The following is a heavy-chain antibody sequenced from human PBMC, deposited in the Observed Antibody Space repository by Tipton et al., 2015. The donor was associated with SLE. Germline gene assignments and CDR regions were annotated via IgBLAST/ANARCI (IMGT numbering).Heavy chain of an antibody. CDR3: ARTRSNLYYHYYMDV. J-gene: IGHJ6*03. Sequence: TLSLTCTVSGGSIGSYYWSWIRQPPGKGLEWIGYIYYSGSTNYNPTLKSRVTMSVDTSKNQFSLKLTSVTAADTAVYYCARTRSNLYYHYYMDVWGKGTTVTVSS. CDR2: IYYSGST. CDR1: GGSIGSYY. D-gene: IGHD4-11*01. V-gene: IGHV4-59*12.